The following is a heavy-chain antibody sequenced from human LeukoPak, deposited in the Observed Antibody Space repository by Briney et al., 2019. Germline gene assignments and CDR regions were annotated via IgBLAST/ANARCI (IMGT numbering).Heavy chain of an antibody. CDR2: IYYSGST. V-gene: IGHV4-59*01. Sequence: PSETLSLTCPVSGGSTSSYYWSWIRHPPGKGREWIGYIYYSGSTNYNPSLKSRVTFSVDMSKNQFSLKLISVTAADTAVYYCARVKGVVTAILDYWGQGTLVTVSS. D-gene: IGHD2-21*02. CDR1: GGSTSSYY. J-gene: IGHJ4*02. CDR3: ARVKGVVTAILDY.